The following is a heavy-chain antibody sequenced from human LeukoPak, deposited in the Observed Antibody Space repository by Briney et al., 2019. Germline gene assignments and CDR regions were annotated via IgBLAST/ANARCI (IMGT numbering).Heavy chain of an antibody. V-gene: IGHV3-7*03. Sequence: GSLRLSCAASGFTFSRYWMSWVRQAPGKGLEWVANIKQGGSEKYFVDSVKGRFTISRDNAKNSLYLQMNSLRAEDTAVYYCAKVRSGSANWALRIFDNWGQGTLVTVSS. J-gene: IGHJ4*02. CDR2: IKQGGSEK. D-gene: IGHD1-1*01. CDR3: AKVRSGSANWALRIFDN. CDR1: GFTFSRYW.